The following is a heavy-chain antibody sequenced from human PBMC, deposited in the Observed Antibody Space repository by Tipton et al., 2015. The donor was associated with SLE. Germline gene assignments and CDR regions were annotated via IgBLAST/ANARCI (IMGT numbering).Heavy chain of an antibody. CDR2: IYTSGST. CDR3: ARVRFGVVIAEDYYFDS. Sequence: TLSLTCTVSGGSIRSYYLSWIRQSPGKGLEWIGYIYTSGSTKYNPSLKSRVTLSVDTSKNHFSLKLNSVTAADTAVYYCARVRFGVVIAEDYYFDSWGQGTLVTVSS. V-gene: IGHV4-4*08. D-gene: IGHD2-21*01. J-gene: IGHJ4*02. CDR1: GGSIRSYY.